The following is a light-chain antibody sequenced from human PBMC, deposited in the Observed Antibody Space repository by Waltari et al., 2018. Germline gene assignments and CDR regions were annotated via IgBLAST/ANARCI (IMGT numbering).Light chain of an antibody. V-gene: IGKV1-39*01. CDR1: QRISKY. Sequence: DIQMTQSPSSLSASLGDRVTITCRASQRISKYLNWYRQRPGKAPKLLIYGKSSLQSGVPSRFSGSGSGTDFTLTINTLQPEDFATYFCQQSYGPPYTFGQGTRLEIK. J-gene: IGKJ2*01. CDR3: QQSYGPPYT. CDR2: GKS.